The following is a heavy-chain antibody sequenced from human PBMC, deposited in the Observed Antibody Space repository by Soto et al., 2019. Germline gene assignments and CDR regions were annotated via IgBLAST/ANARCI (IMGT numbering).Heavy chain of an antibody. CDR1: GYTFHNYG. V-gene: IGHV1-18*01. D-gene: IGHD2-2*01. J-gene: IGHJ6*02. Sequence: ASVKVSCKASGYTFHNYGISWVRQAPGQGLEWMGWISTINGTTNYAQKFQGRVTITTDASTSTAYMELSSLRSEDTAVYYCARSQGSSTSLEIYYYYYYGMDVWGQGTTVTVSS. CDR2: ISTINGTT. CDR3: ARSQGSSTSLEIYYYYYYGMDV.